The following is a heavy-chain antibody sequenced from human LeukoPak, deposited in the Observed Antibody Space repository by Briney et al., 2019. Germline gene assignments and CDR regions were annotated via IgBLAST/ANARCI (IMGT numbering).Heavy chain of an antibody. Sequence: GSLRLSCAASTFTVSSFAMGWDRPAQGLERGWVSVISVSGASTYYTDSVKGRFAISRDNSKNTLDLQMNSLRAEDTAVYYCAKNRDSSSYYHDAFDFWGQGTRDTVST. D-gene: IGHD3-22*01. J-gene: IGHJ3*01. CDR1: TFTVSSFA. CDR3: AKNRDSSSYYHDAFDF. CDR2: ISVSGAST. V-gene: IGHV3-23*01.